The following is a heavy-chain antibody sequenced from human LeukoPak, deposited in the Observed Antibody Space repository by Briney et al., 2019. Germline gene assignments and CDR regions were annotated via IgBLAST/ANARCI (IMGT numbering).Heavy chain of an antibody. J-gene: IGHJ6*04. CDR2: ISSSGSTI. CDR1: GFTFSSYE. D-gene: IGHD3-10*02. CDR3: GELGISMIGGV. V-gene: IGHV3-48*03. Sequence: GGSLRLSCAASGFTFSSYEMNWVRQAPGKGLELVSYISSSGSTIYYADSVKGRFTISRDNAKTSLYLQINHHTTKDTAVHYCGELGISMIGGVWGKGTTVTISS.